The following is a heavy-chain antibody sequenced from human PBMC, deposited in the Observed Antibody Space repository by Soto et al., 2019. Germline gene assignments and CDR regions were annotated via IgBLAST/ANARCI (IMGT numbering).Heavy chain of an antibody. V-gene: IGHV1-69*01. J-gene: IGHJ4*02. D-gene: IGHD3-22*01. CDR3: ARDKGGNYYDSSGYYIAAYLDY. CDR2: IIPIFGTA. Sequence: QVQLVQSGAEVKKPGSSVKVSCKASGGTFSSYAISWVRQAPGQGLEWMGGIIPIFGTANYAQKFQGRVTITAEESTSTAYMELSSLRSEDTAVYYCARDKGGNYYDSSGYYIAAYLDYWGQGTLVTVSS. CDR1: GGTFSSYA.